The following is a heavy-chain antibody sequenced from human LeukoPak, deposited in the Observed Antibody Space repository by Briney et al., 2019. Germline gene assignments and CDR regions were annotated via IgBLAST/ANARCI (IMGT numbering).Heavy chain of an antibody. Sequence: GASVRVPCKASGYTFTSYGISWVRQAPGQGLEWMGWISAYNGNTNYAQKLQGRVTMTTDTSTSTAYMELRSLRSDDTAVYYCARGYYYGSGRHPFSFLDVWGKGTTVTVSS. D-gene: IGHD3-10*01. CDR2: ISAYNGNT. V-gene: IGHV1-18*04. J-gene: IGHJ6*04. CDR3: ARGYYYGSGRHPFSFLDV. CDR1: GYTFTSYG.